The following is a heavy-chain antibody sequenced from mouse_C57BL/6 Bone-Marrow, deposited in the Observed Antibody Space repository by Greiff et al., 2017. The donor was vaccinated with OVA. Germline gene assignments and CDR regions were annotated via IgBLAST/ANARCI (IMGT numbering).Heavy chain of an antibody. CDR3: ARWGIYYDYDWFAY. CDR1: GYTFTDHT. CDR2: IYPRDGST. D-gene: IGHD2-4*01. J-gene: IGHJ3*01. Sequence: VKLVESDAELVKPGASVKISCKVSGYTFTDHTIHWMKQRPEQGLEWIGYIYPRDGSTKYNEKFKGKATLTADKSSSTAYMQLNSLTSEDSAVYFCARWGIYYDYDWFAYWGQGTLVTVSA. V-gene: IGHV1-78*01.